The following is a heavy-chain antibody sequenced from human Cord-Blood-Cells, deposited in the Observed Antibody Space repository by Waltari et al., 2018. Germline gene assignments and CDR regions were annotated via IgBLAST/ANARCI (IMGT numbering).Heavy chain of an antibody. CDR3: ALDSSSWYAFDI. CDR1: GYTFTGYY. V-gene: IGHV1-2*02. D-gene: IGHD6-13*01. CDR2: INPKSGGT. J-gene: IGHJ3*02. Sequence: QVQLVQSGAEVKKPGASVKVSCKASGYTFTGYYMHWVRQAPGQGLEWMGWINPKSGGTNYAQKFQGRVTMTRDTSISTAYMELSRLRSDDTAVYYCALDSSSWYAFDIWGQGTMVTVSS.